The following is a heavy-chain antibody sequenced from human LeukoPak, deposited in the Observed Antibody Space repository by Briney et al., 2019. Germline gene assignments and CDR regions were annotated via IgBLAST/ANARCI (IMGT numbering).Heavy chain of an antibody. D-gene: IGHD3-3*01. V-gene: IGHV4-34*01. Sequence: SETLSLTCAVYGGSFSGYYWSWIRQPPGKGLEWIGEINHSGSTNYNPSLKSRVTISVDTSKNQFSLKLSSVTAADTAVYYCARRRLRFLEYWGQGTLVTVSS. CDR2: INHSGST. CDR1: GGSFSGYY. CDR3: ARRRLRFLEY. J-gene: IGHJ4*02.